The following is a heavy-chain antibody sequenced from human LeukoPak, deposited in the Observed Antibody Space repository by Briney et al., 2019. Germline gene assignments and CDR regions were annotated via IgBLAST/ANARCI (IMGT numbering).Heavy chain of an antibody. J-gene: IGHJ3*02. D-gene: IGHD3-3*01. CDR2: IYYSGST. CDR3: ARSSDFWSTRAFDI. V-gene: IGHV4-28*06. CDR1: GSSISSSNC. Sequence: PSETLSLTCAVSGSSISSSNCWGWIRQPPGKGLEWIGYIYYSGSTNYNPSLKSRVTMSVDTSKNQFSLKLSSVTALDTAVYYCARSSDFWSTRAFDIWGQGTMVTVSS.